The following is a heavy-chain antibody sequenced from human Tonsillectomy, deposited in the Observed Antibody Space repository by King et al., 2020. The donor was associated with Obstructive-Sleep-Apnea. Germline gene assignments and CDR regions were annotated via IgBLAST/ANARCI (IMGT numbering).Heavy chain of an antibody. V-gene: IGHV4-59*01. CDR2: IYYSGST. Sequence: QLQESGPGLVKPSETLSLTCTVSGGSISSYYWSWIRQPPGKGLEWIGYIYYSGSTNYNPSLKSRVTISVDTSKNQFSLKLSSVTPADTAVYYCARDSGSGYDYGIDYWGQGTLVTVSS. D-gene: IGHD5-12*01. J-gene: IGHJ4*02. CDR3: ARDSGSGYDYGIDY. CDR1: GGSISSYY.